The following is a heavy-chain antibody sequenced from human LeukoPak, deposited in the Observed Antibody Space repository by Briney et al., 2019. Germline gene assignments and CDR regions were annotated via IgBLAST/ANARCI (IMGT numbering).Heavy chain of an antibody. CDR1: GFTFSDYY. Sequence: GGSLRLSCAASGFTFSDYYMSWIRQAPGKGLEWVSYISSSGSTIYYADSVKGGFTISRDNAKNSMYLQMNSLRAEDTAVYYCAGEVRDCSGGSCYHTDDYWGQGTLVTVSS. CDR2: ISSSGSTI. D-gene: IGHD2-15*01. CDR3: AGEVRDCSGGSCYHTDDY. V-gene: IGHV3-11*04. J-gene: IGHJ4*02.